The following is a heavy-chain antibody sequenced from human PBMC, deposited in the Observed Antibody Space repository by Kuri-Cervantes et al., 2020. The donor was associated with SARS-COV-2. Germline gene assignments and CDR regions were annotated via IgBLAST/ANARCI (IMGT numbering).Heavy chain of an antibody. CDR3: TRVRGVTYYYYYMDV. CDR2: IRSKAYGGTT. J-gene: IGHJ6*03. CDR1: GFTFGDYA. V-gene: IGHV3-49*04. D-gene: IGHD3-10*01. Sequence: GESLKISCTASGFTFGDYAMSWVRQAPGKGLEWVGFIRSKAYGGTTEYAASVKGRFTISRDDSKSIAYLQMNSLRTEDTAVYYCTRVRGVTYYYYYMDVWGKGTTVTVSS.